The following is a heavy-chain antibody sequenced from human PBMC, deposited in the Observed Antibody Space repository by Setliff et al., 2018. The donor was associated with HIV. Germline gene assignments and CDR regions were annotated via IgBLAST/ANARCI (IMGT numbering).Heavy chain of an antibody. Sequence: PGGSLRLSCAASGFSFESHWMHWVRQSPGKGLVWISRISGDGTRTAYADSAKGRFTISRDNAANTLYLQVDGLRGEDSAVYYCVRDRIEGRTVFDTWGLGTRVTVSS. CDR1: GFSFESHW. V-gene: IGHV3-74*01. CDR2: ISGDGTRT. CDR3: VRDRIEGRTVFDT. D-gene: IGHD2-8*02. J-gene: IGHJ4*02.